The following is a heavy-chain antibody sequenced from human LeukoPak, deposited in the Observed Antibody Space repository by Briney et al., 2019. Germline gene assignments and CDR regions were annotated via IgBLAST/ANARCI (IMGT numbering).Heavy chain of an antibody. CDR2: VYPGDSDT. J-gene: IGHJ1*01. D-gene: IGHD2-2*01. Sequence: GESLKISCKGSGYSFTSYWIAWVRQMPGKGLEWMGIVYPGDSDTRYSPSFQGQVTISADKSFSTAYLQWSSLKASDTAMYYCARPACSSTSCYLYFQYWGQGALVTVSS. V-gene: IGHV5-51*01. CDR3: ARPACSSTSCYLYFQY. CDR1: GYSFTSYW.